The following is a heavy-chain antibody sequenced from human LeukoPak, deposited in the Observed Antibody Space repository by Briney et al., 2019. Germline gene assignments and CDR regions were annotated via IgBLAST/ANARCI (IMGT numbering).Heavy chain of an antibody. CDR3: ARDHIMRYYDSSGYVDY. Sequence: GGSLRLSCAASGFTFSDYYMSWIRQAPGKGLEWVSYISSSGSTIYYADSVKGRFTISSDNAKNSLYLQMNSLRAEDTAVYYCARDHIMRYYDSSGYVDYWGQGTLVTVSS. CDR1: GFTFSDYY. J-gene: IGHJ4*02. V-gene: IGHV3-11*01. D-gene: IGHD3-22*01. CDR2: ISSSGSTI.